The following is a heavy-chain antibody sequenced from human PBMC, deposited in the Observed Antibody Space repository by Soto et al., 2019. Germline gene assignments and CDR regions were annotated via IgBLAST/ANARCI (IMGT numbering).Heavy chain of an antibody. CDR3: ARGIVVVTAPQYFQH. CDR1: GFTFSSYA. Sequence: ESGGGVVQPGRSLRLSCAASGFTFSSYAMHWVRQAPGKGLEWVAVISYDGSNKYYADSVKGRFTISRDNSKNTLYLQMNSLRAEDMAVYYCARGIVVVTAPQYFQHWGQGTLVTVSS. J-gene: IGHJ1*01. D-gene: IGHD2-21*02. CDR2: ISYDGSNK. V-gene: IGHV3-30-3*01.